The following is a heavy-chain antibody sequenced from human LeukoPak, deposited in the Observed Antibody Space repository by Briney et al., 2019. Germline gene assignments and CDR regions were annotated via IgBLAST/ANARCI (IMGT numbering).Heavy chain of an antibody. Sequence: SGGSLRLSCAASGFTFSSYSMNWVRQAPGKGLEWVSSISSSSSYIYYADSVKGRFTISRDNAKNSLYLQMNSLRAEDTAVYYCARDGEVVVTAFYFDYWGQGTLATVSS. V-gene: IGHV3-21*01. CDR1: GFTFSSYS. CDR2: ISSSSSYI. J-gene: IGHJ4*02. D-gene: IGHD2-21*02. CDR3: ARDGEVVVTAFYFDY.